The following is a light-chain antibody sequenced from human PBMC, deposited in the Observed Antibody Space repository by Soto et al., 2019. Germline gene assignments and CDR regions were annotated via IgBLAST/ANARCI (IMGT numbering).Light chain of an antibody. CDR2: KVS. CDR1: QCLAYSDGNTY. Sequence: DVVMTQSPLSLPVTLGQPASISCRSSQCLAYSDGNTYLNWFQQRPGQSPRRLIYKVSNRDSGVPDRFSGSGSGTDFTLKISRVEAEDVGVYYCMQGTHWPPYTFGQGTKLEIK. J-gene: IGKJ2*01. CDR3: MQGTHWPPYT. V-gene: IGKV2-30*01.